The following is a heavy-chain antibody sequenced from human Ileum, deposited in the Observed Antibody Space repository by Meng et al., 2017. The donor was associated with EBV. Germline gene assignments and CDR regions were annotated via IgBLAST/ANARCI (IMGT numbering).Heavy chain of an antibody. CDR3: ARVAAAGNEWFDP. Sequence: QVQLTESGPGLVKPSETLSLTCAVSGGSISSINWWTWVRQPPGKGLEWIGEIYHSGSTNYNPSLKSRVTISVDKSKNQFSLKLSSVTAADTAVYYCARVAAAGNEWFDPWGQGTLVTVSS. D-gene: IGHD6-13*01. CDR1: GGSISSINW. V-gene: IGHV4-4*02. J-gene: IGHJ5*02. CDR2: IYHSGST.